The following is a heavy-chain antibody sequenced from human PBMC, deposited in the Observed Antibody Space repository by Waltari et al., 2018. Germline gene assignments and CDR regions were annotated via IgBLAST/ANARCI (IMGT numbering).Heavy chain of an antibody. J-gene: IGHJ5*02. CDR3: SRSGSDDWFDP. V-gene: IGHV1-69-2*01. CDR1: GYTFTDYY. Sequence: VQLLQSGAEVKKPGATVKISCKYSGYTFTDYYIHWVKQTPGKGLEWMGRVGPKDGETIYAEKFQDRVTISADTSTDTVYMIMNGLRFDDTALYFCSRSGSDDWFDPWGRGTPVTVVS. D-gene: IGHD2-15*01. CDR2: VGPKDGET.